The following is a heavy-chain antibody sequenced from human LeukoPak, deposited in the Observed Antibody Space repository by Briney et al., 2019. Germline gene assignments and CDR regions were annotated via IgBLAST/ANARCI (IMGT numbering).Heavy chain of an antibody. CDR1: GGSISSSNW. Sequence: SETLSLTCAVSGGSISSSNWWSWVRQPPGKGLEWIGEIYHSGSTNYNPSLKSRVTIPVDKSKNQFSLKLSSVTAADTAVYYCAKSIVVVPAAIDYYYYGMDVWGQGTTVTVSS. CDR2: IYHSGST. D-gene: IGHD2-2*01. J-gene: IGHJ6*02. CDR3: AKSIVVVPAAIDYYYYGMDV. V-gene: IGHV4-4*02.